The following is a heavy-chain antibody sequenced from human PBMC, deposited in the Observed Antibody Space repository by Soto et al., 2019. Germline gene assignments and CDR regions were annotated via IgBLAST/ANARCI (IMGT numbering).Heavy chain of an antibody. V-gene: IGHV3-11*06. CDR2: ISGGSSYT. J-gene: IGHJ4*02. CDR1: GFSFGDSY. Sequence: VQLVESGGGLVKPGGSLRLACAASGFSFGDSYMSWVRQAPGKGLEWLSYISGGSSYTNYAESVKGRFTISRDNAQRSLYLDMNSLRADDTAVYYCAKTIVASSGYYFDHWGQGNVVTVSS. CDR3: AKTIVASSGYYFDH. D-gene: IGHD2-21*01.